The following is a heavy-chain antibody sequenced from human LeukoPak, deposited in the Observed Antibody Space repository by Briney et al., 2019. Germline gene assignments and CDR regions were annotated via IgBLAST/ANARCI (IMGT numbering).Heavy chain of an antibody. V-gene: IGHV4-30-4*01. CDR3: ASASATVTTSYYYYGMNV. CDR1: GGSISSGDYY. D-gene: IGHD4-17*01. J-gene: IGHJ6*02. Sequence: PSQTLSLTCTVSGGSISSGDYYWSWIRQPPGKGLEWIGYIYYSGSTYYNPSLKSRVTISVDTSKNQFSLKLSSVTAADTAVYYCASASATVTTSYYYYGMNVWGQGTTVTVSS. CDR2: IYYSGST.